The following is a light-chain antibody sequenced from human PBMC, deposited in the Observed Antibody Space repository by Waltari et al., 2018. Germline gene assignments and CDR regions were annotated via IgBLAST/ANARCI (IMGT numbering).Light chain of an antibody. Sequence: DIVLTQSPAILSLSPGERASLSCRASQSVHNYLAWYQQKPGQAPRLLIYDVSNRATDSPARFSGSGFATDFTLTISSLEPEDFAVYYCQQRRAWPLTFGGGTKVEIK. CDR3: QQRRAWPLT. CDR1: QSVHNY. V-gene: IGKV3-11*01. CDR2: DVS. J-gene: IGKJ4*01.